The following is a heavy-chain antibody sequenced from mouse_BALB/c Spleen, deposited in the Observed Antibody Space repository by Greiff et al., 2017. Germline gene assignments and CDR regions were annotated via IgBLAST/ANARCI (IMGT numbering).Heavy chain of an antibody. CDR1: GYSFTSYW. CDR3: ARGPGYAMDY. CDR2: IDPSDSET. Sequence: VQLQQSGPQLVRPGASVKISCKASGYSFTSYWMHWVKQRPGQGLEWIGMIDPSDSETRLNQKFKDKATLTVDKSSSTAYMQLSSPTSEDSAVYYCARGPGYAMDYWGQGTSVTVSS. J-gene: IGHJ4*01. V-gene: IGHV1S126*01.